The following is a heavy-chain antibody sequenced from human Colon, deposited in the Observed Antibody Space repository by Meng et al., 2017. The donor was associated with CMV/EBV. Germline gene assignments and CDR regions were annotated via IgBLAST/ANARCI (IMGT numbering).Heavy chain of an antibody. J-gene: IGHJ4*02. Sequence: GGSLRLSCAASGFTFSNFGMHWVRQAPGKGLEWVSFIRYDGTDVRYGGSVEGRFTVSRDNSRDTLYLLMNNLRADDTAIYYCARDRTTLGYCGGGSCSGGPPDFWGQGTLVTVSS. CDR1: GFTFSNFG. CDR3: ARDRTTLGYCGGGSCSGGPPDF. V-gene: IGHV3-30*02. CDR2: IRYDGTDV. D-gene: IGHD2-15*01.